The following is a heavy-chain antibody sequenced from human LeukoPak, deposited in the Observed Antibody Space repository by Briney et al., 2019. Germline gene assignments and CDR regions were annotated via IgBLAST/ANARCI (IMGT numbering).Heavy chain of an antibody. J-gene: IGHJ4*02. V-gene: IGHV4-59*13. Sequence: SETLSLTCTVSGASISDYYWSWIRQPPGQGLEWIGYVFDSGGANYNPSLKSRVTISVDTSKNQFSVKLGSVTAAATAVYYCAAALGRYGDYSRGYYFDYWGQGTLVTVSS. CDR1: GASISDYY. D-gene: IGHD4-17*01. CDR3: AAALGRYGDYSRGYYFDY. CDR2: VFDSGGA.